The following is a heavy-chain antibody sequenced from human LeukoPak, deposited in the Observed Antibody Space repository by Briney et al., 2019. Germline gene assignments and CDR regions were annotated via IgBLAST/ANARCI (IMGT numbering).Heavy chain of an antibody. V-gene: IGHV1-18*01. CDR2: ISTYNGNT. CDR1: GYTFTNNG. CDR3: ATAYGDYVDY. Sequence: GASVKVSCKASGYTFTNNGISWVRQAPGQGLEWMGWISTYNGNTNYAQKLQGRVTMTTDTSTSTAYMELRSLRSDDTAVYYCATAYGDYVDYWGQGTLVTVSS. D-gene: IGHD4-17*01. J-gene: IGHJ4*02.